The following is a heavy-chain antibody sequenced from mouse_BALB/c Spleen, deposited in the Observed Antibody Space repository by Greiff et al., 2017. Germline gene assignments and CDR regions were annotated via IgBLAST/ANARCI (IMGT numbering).Heavy chain of an antibody. Sequence: EVKLVESGGGLVKPGGSLKLSCAASGFTFSSYAMSWVRQSPEKRLEWVAEISSGGSYTYYPDTVKGRFTISRDNAKNTLYLQMSSLKSEDTAMYYCARRLGPYAMDYWGQGTSVTVSS. CDR1: GFTFSSYA. D-gene: IGHD4-1*01. V-gene: IGHV5-9-4*01. CDR3: ARRLGPYAMDY. CDR2: ISSGGSYT. J-gene: IGHJ4*01.